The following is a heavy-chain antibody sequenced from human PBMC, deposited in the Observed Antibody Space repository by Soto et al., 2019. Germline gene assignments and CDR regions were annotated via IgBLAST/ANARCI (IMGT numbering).Heavy chain of an antibody. J-gene: IGHJ3*02. CDR3: VKDIRPRRARLDAFDI. CDR2: ISWNSGSI. V-gene: IGHV3-9*01. CDR1: GFTFDDYA. D-gene: IGHD6-25*01. Sequence: EVQLVESGGGLVQPGRSLRLSCAASGFTFDDYAMHWVRQAPGKGLEWVSGISWNSGSIGYADSVKGRFTISRDNAKNSLYLQMNSLRAEDTALYYCVKDIRPRRARLDAFDIWGQGTMVTVSS.